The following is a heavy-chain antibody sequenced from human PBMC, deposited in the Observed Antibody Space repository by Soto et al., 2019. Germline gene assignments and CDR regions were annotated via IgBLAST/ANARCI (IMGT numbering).Heavy chain of an antibody. Sequence: ESGGGVVQPGRSLRLSCAASGFTFSSYAMHWVRQAPGKGLEWVAVISYDGSNKYYADSVKGRFTISRDNSKNTLYLQMNSLRAGDTGVYYCARVLNWFDSWVQGSLVTVSS. V-gene: IGHV3-30-3*01. D-gene: IGHD3-16*01. CDR1: GFTFSSYA. CDR2: ISYDGSNK. J-gene: IGHJ5*01. CDR3: ARVLNWFDS.